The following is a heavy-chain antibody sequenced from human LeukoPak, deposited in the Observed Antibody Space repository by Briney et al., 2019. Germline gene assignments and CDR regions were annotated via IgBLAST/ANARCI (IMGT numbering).Heavy chain of an antibody. J-gene: IGHJ3*02. CDR1: GYTFTDYF. CDR3: TRDAIAAAGLAFDI. D-gene: IGHD6-13*01. V-gene: IGHV1-2*02. CDR2: MNSNSGGT. Sequence: AASVKVSCKASGYTFTDYFIHWVRQAPGQGLEWMGWMNSNSGGTIYAQKFQGRFTMTRDTSMSTAYMDLSRLRSDDTAVYYCTRDAIAAAGLAFDIWGQGTMVTVSS.